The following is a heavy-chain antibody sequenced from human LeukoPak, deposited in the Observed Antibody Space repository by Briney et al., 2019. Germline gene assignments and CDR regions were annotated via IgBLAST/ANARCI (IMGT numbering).Heavy chain of an antibody. D-gene: IGHD6-19*01. Sequence: GRSLRLSCAASGFTFSSYGMHWVRQAPGKGLQWVALIWYDGSNKYYADSVKGRFTISRDNSKKTLYLQMNSLRAEDTAVYYCARGRERIPLPGLDYWGQGTLVTVSS. J-gene: IGHJ4*02. CDR2: IWYDGSNK. CDR3: ARGRERIPLPGLDY. V-gene: IGHV3-33*01. CDR1: GFTFSSYG.